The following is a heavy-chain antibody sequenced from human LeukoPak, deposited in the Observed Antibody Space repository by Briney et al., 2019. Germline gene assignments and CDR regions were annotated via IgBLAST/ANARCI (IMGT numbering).Heavy chain of an antibody. CDR1: GYSVSSNSDA. J-gene: IGHJ3*02. CDR3: ARDPQGGTTIFDI. D-gene: IGHD1-1*01. CDR2: TYYRSKWYN. Sequence: SQTLSLTCAISGYSVSSNSDAWNWIRQSPSRGLEWLGRTYYRSKWYNDYAVSVKSRMTINSDTSKNQFSLQLNSVTPEASAVYYCARDPQGGTTIFDIWGQGTMITVSS. V-gene: IGHV6-1*01.